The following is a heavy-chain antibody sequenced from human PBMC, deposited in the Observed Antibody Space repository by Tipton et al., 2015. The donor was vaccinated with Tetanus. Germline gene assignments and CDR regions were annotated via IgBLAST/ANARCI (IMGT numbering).Heavy chain of an antibody. D-gene: IGHD5-24*01. CDR2: IYGGNT. CDR3: VRLVEMTTCFDF. CDR1: GGSISTTDSY. V-gene: IGHV4-39*01. Sequence: TLSLTCTVSGGSISTTDSYWGWIRQPPGKGLEWIALIYGGNTYYDPSLKSRVTISVDTSKDQFSLKLSSVTAADTAMYYCVRLVEMTTCFDFWGQGTLVTVSS. J-gene: IGHJ4*02.